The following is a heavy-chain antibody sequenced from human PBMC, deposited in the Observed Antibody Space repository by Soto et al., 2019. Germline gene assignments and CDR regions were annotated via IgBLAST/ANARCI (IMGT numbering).Heavy chain of an antibody. CDR3: TKGRGDADKSGLGLDQ. V-gene: IGHV3-33*08. J-gene: IGHJ5*02. D-gene: IGHD3-10*01. Sequence: QERLVESGGGVVQPGRSLRLSCAVSGFTFSDYAMHWVRQAPGKGLEWVALIWHDGLNEFYADSVRGRSTISRDISTKPSYRQVNSLRPEDTAVYYCTKGRGDADKSGLGLDQWGQGPVVPVSS. CDR2: IWHDGLNE. CDR1: GFTFSDYA.